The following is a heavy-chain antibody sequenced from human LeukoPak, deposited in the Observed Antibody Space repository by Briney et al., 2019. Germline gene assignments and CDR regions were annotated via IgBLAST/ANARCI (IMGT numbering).Heavy chain of an antibody. V-gene: IGHV3-7*03. Sequence: GGSLRLSCAASGFTFSNDWMTWVRQAPGKGLEWVANIKRDGSEKCYVDSVKGRFTISRDNAKNSVYLQMNNLRAEDTAVYYCARPFRHWGQGTLVTVSS. CDR3: ARPFRH. CDR1: GFTFSNDW. CDR2: IKRDGSEK. J-gene: IGHJ4*02.